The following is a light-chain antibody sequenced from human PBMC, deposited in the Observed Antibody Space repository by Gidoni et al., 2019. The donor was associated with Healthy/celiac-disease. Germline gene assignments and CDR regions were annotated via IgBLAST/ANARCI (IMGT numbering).Light chain of an antibody. CDR2: WAS. J-gene: IGKJ4*01. CDR3: QQYYGTPLT. Sequence: DIVMTQSPDSLPVSLGESATLYCKSSQSVLYSSNNKNYLAWYQQKPGQPPKLLIYWASTRESGVPDRFSSSGSGTDFTITISSLQAEDVAVYYCQQYYGTPLTFGGGTKVEIK. V-gene: IGKV4-1*01. CDR1: QSVLYSSNNKNY.